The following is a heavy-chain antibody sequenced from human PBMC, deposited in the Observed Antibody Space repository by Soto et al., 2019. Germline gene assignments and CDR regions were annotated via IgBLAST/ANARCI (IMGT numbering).Heavy chain of an antibody. J-gene: IGHJ4*02. CDR2: IYHSGST. Sequence: QVQLQESGPGLVKPSGTLSLTCVVSGGSISSGNWWSWVRQPPGKGLEWIGEIYHSGSTNYNPSPKSRVTISLAKSRNQICLKLSSVAAADTAVDYCAGWYYSTWYGFDYWGQGTLVTVSS. V-gene: IGHV4-4*02. CDR1: GGSISSGNW. D-gene: IGHD6-13*01. CDR3: AGWYYSTWYGFDY.